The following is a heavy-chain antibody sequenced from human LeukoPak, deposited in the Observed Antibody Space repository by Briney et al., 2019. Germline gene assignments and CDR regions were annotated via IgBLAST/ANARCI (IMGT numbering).Heavy chain of an antibody. V-gene: IGHV1-46*01. D-gene: IGHD3-9*01. Sequence: ASVKVSCKASGYTFTSYYMHWVRQAPGQGLEWMGIINPSGGSTSYAQKFQGRVTMTRDTSTSTVYMELSSLRSEDTAVYYCAREGTQYDILTGYFHLLDYWGQGTLVTVSS. CDR1: GYTFTSYY. CDR3: AREGTQYDILTGYFHLLDY. J-gene: IGHJ4*02. CDR2: INPSGGST.